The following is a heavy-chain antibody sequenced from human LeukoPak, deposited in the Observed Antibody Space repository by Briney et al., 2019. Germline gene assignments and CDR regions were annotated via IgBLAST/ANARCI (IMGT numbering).Heavy chain of an antibody. J-gene: IGHJ4*02. Sequence: AGGSLRLSCAASGFTFSSYWMSWVRQAPGKGLEWVANIKQDGSEKYYVASVKGRFIISRDNAKNSLYLQMNSLRAEDTAVYYCARDRPNFIAVAGTIDYWGQGTLVTVSS. V-gene: IGHV3-7*01. D-gene: IGHD6-19*01. CDR2: IKQDGSEK. CDR3: ARDRPNFIAVAGTIDY. CDR1: GFTFSSYW.